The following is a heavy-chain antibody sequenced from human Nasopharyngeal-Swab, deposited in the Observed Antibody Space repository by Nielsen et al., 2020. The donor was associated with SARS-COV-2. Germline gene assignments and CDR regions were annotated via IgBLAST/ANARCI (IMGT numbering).Heavy chain of an antibody. J-gene: IGHJ1*01. V-gene: IGHV4-39*01. D-gene: IGHD6-25*01. Sequence: VSLRLSCTVSGDSIRNTDYYWGWIRQPPGKGLEWIASICYSGDTYYNPSLNSRVTISMYTSRNQFSLKLSSVTATDTAVYFCARRSAAAGRYNEYFHPWGQGTLVTVSS. CDR1: GDSIRNTDYY. CDR3: ARRSAAAGRYNEYFHP. CDR2: ICYSGDT.